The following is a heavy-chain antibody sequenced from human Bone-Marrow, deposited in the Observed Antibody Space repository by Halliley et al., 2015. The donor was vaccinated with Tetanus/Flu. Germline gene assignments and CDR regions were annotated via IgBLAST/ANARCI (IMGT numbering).Heavy chain of an antibody. Sequence: SLRLSCAASGFTFTTYAMNWVRQAPGKGLEWVSAIDGSGTATQCVDSVRGRFTISRDNSKNTVYLQMNGLRAEDTAVYFCAKDPHFSGSNNNKYFDYWGQGTLVTVSS. CDR2: IDGSGTAT. CDR3: AKDPHFSGSNNNKYFDY. CDR1: GFTFTTYA. V-gene: IGHV3-23*01. D-gene: IGHD6-19*01. J-gene: IGHJ4*02.